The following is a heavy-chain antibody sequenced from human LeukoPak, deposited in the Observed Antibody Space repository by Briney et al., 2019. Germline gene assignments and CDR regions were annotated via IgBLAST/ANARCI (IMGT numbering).Heavy chain of an antibody. D-gene: IGHD4-17*01. J-gene: IGHJ6*02. Sequence: SETLSLTCTVSGGSISSYYWSWIRQPPGKGLEWIGYIYYSGSTNYNPSLKSRVTISVDTSKYQFSLKLSSVTAADTAVYYCARVHGLYYYGMDVWGQGTTVTVSS. CDR1: GGSISSYY. CDR2: IYYSGST. V-gene: IGHV4-59*01. CDR3: ARVHGLYYYGMDV.